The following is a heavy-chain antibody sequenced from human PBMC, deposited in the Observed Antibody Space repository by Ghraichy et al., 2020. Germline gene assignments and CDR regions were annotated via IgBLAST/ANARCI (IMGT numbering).Heavy chain of an antibody. Sequence: GGSLRLSCAASGFTFSGYWMSWVRQAPGKGLEWVANIKQDGSEKYYVDSVKGRFTISRDNAKNSLYLQMNSLRAEDTAVYYCARVRTSSGRRDYWGQGTLVTVSS. CDR1: GFTFSGYW. CDR3: ARVRTSSGRRDY. CDR2: IKQDGSEK. J-gene: IGHJ4*02. D-gene: IGHD6-19*01. V-gene: IGHV3-7*03.